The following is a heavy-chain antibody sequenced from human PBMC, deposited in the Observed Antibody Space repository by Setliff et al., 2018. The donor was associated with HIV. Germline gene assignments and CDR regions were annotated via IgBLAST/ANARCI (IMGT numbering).Heavy chain of an antibody. CDR3: AAPRGMSTILVY. Sequence: SETLSLTCAVYGGSLSGFYWTFIRQSPGKGLEWIGEVTHSGSTTYDPSLKSRVIISIDTSKKQFSLKLTSVTAADTATYYCAAPRGMSTILVYWGQGSLVTVSS. D-gene: IGHD3-9*01. V-gene: IGHV4-34*01. CDR2: VTHSGST. J-gene: IGHJ4*02. CDR1: GGSLSGFY.